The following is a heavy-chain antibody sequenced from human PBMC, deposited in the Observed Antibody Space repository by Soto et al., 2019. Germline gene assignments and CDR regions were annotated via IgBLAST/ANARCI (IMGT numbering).Heavy chain of an antibody. V-gene: IGHV1-69*06. J-gene: IGHJ1*01. CDR3: ASQSDATVTTLGEYFQH. Sequence: QVQLVQSGAEVKKPGSSVKVSCKASGGTFSSYAINWVRQAPGQGLEWMGGIIPIFGTTNYAQKFQGRVTITADKSTSTAYMELSSLRSEDTAVYYCASQSDATVTTLGEYFQHWGQGTLVTVSS. CDR1: GGTFSSYA. D-gene: IGHD4-17*01. CDR2: IIPIFGTT.